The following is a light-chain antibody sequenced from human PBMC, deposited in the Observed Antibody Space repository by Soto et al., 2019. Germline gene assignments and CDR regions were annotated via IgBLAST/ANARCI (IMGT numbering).Light chain of an antibody. V-gene: IGKV2-30*01. CDR2: KVS. J-gene: IGKJ2*01. Sequence: DVVMSQSPLSLPVTFGQPASIACRSSQSLLFYDGNTYLSWFQQRPGQSPRRLIYKVSNRDSGVPDRLSGSGSGTDFTLKISRVEAEDIGVYYCMQGTHWPYTFGQGTRLEIK. CDR1: QSLLFYDGNTY. CDR3: MQGTHWPYT.